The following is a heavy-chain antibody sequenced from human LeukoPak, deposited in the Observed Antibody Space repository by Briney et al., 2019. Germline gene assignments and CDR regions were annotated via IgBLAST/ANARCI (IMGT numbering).Heavy chain of an antibody. Sequence: ASVKVSCKASGGTFSSYAISWVRQAPGQGLEWMGGIIPIFGTANYAQKFQGRVTITADESTSTAYMELSSLRSEDTAVYYCASLDYYDSSGYRSSPDAFDIWGQGTMVTVSS. V-gene: IGHV1-69*13. CDR2: IIPIFGTA. CDR3: ASLDYYDSSGYRSSPDAFDI. D-gene: IGHD3-22*01. CDR1: GGTFSSYA. J-gene: IGHJ3*02.